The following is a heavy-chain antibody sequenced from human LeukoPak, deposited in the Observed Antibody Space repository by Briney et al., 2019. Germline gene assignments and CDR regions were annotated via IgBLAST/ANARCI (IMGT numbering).Heavy chain of an antibody. CDR3: AKDEIGILTGYADY. Sequence: GGSLRLSCAASGFTFSSYGMHWVRQAPGKGLEWVAFIRYDGSNKYYADSVKGRFTISRDNSKNTLYLQMNSLRAEDTAVYYCAKDEIGILTGYADYWGQGTLVTVSS. V-gene: IGHV3-30*02. J-gene: IGHJ4*02. CDR2: IRYDGSNK. CDR1: GFTFSSYG. D-gene: IGHD3-9*01.